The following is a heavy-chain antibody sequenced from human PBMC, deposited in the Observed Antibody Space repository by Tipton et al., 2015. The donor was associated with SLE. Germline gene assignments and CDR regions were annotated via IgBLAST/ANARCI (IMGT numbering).Heavy chain of an antibody. CDR2: ISGSGGST. CDR1: GFTFSSYA. J-gene: IGHJ4*02. CDR3: ARDTLRQLVPFDY. V-gene: IGHV3-23*01. Sequence: SLRLSYAASGFTFSSYAMSWVRQAPGKGLEWVSAISGSGGSTYYADSVKGRFTISRDNSKNSLYLQMNSLRAEDTAVYYCARDTLRQLVPFDYWGQGTLVTVSS. D-gene: IGHD6-13*01.